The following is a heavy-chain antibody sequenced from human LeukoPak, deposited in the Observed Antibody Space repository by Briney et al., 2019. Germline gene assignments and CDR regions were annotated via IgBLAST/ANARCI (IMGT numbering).Heavy chain of an antibody. CDR2: IIPIFGTA. J-gene: IGHJ5*02. CDR1: GGTFSSYA. CDR3: ARAWAARAWFDP. Sequence: SVKVSCKASGGTFSSYAISWERQAPGQGLEWMGGIIPIFGTANYAQKFQGRVTITADESTSTAYMELSSLRSEDTAVYYCARAWAARAWFDPWGQGTLVTVSS. D-gene: IGHD6-6*01. V-gene: IGHV1-69*13.